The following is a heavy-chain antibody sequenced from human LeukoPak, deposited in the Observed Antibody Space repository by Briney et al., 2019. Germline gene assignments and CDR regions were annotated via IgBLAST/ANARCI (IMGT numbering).Heavy chain of an antibody. J-gene: IGHJ5*02. CDR2: ISHDGSNI. CDR1: GFTFSSYG. Sequence: GGSLRLSCAASGFTFSSYGMHWVRQAPGKGLEWVAVISHDGSNIYYGDSVKGRFSISRDNSKNTLYLQMNSLRVEDTAVYYCAKDPYRVVVATGNYLDPWGQGTLVTVSS. D-gene: IGHD2-15*01. V-gene: IGHV3-30*18. CDR3: AKDPYRVVVATGNYLDP.